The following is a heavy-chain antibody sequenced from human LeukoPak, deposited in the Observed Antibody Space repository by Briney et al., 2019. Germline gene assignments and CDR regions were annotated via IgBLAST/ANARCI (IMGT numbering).Heavy chain of an antibody. CDR3: AREDSGNYRFSRDAFDI. CDR2: INHSGST. CDR1: GGSFSGYY. D-gene: IGHD1-7*01. Sequence: SETLSLTCAVYGGSFSGYYWSWIRQPPGKGLEWIGEINHSGSTNYNPSLKSRVTISVDTSKNQFSLKLSSVTAADTAVYYCAREDSGNYRFSRDAFDIWGQGTMVTVSS. J-gene: IGHJ3*02. V-gene: IGHV4-34*01.